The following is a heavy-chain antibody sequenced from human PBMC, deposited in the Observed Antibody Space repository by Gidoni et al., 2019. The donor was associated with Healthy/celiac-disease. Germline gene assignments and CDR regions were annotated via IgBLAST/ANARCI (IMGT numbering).Heavy chain of an antibody. CDR3: ARAQGFFDY. CDR2: ISYDGSNK. V-gene: IGHV3-30-3*01. J-gene: IGHJ4*02. CDR1: GFTFSSYA. Sequence: QVQLVESGGGVVQPGRSLRRSCAASGFTFSSYAMHWVRQAPGKGLEWVAVISYDGSNKYYADSVKGRFTISRDNSKNTLYLQMNSLRAEDTAVYYCARAQGFFDYWGQGTLVTVSS.